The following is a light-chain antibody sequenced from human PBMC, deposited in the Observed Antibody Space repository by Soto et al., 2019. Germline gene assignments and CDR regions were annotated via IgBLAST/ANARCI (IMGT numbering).Light chain of an antibody. CDR2: WAS. CDR1: QSVLHTSNNKNY. V-gene: IGKV4-1*01. Sequence: DIVMTQSPDSLPVSLGERATINCKSSQSVLHTSNNKNYLAWFQQKPGQPPRLLIYWASTRGSGVPDRFSASGSGTDFTLSIGSLQAEDVAVYYCQQYYSTPRTFGQGTKVDIK. J-gene: IGKJ1*01. CDR3: QQYYSTPRT.